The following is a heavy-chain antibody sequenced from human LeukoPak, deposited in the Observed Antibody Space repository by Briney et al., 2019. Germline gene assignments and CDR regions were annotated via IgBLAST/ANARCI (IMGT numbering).Heavy chain of an antibody. D-gene: IGHD5-18*01. V-gene: IGHV3-9*01. CDR3: ARALPHRRLMDTTMEQHWFDP. CDR2: ISWNSGSI. Sequence: PGGSLRLSCVTSGFIFDDYAMHWVRQAPGKGLEWVSGISWNSGSIGYADSVKGRFTISRDNAKNSLYLQMNSLRAEDTALYYCARALPHRRLMDTTMEQHWFDPWGQGTLVTVSS. CDR1: GFIFDDYA. J-gene: IGHJ5*02.